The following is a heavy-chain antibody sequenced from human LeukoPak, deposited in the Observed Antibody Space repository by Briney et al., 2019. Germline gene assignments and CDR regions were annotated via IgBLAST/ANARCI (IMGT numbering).Heavy chain of an antibody. D-gene: IGHD6-13*01. V-gene: IGHV3-66*02. J-gene: IGHJ6*02. Sequence: GGSLRLSCAASGFTVNSNYMRWVRQAPGKGLEWVSLIYTGGSTYYADSVRGRFTTSRDNSKNTLYLQMNSLRPEDTAIYYCARGFGKAAADVFGGYTMDVWGQGTTVTVSS. CDR1: GFTVNSNY. CDR2: IYTGGST. CDR3: ARGFGKAAADVFGGYTMDV.